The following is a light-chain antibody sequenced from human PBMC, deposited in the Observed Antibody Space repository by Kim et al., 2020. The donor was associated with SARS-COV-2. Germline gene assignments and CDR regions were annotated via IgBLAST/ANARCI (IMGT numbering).Light chain of an antibody. Sequence: AVGQTVRITCQGDSLRSYYASWYQQKPGQDPVLVIYDKNNRPSGIPDRFSGSSSGNTASLTITGAQAEDEADYYCNSRDSSGNHLVFGGGTQLTVL. CDR1: SLRSYY. V-gene: IGLV3-19*01. CDR2: DKN. J-gene: IGLJ2*01. CDR3: NSRDSSGNHLV.